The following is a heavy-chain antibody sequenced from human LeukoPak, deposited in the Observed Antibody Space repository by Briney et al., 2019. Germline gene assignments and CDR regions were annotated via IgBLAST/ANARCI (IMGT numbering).Heavy chain of an antibody. CDR1: GFIFSSYA. J-gene: IGHJ5*02. V-gene: IGHV3-48*04. CDR3: ARDRSSYSSGWGDWFDP. D-gene: IGHD6-19*01. CDR2: ISSSSSTI. Sequence: GGSLRLSCVASGFIFSSYAMNWVRQAPGKGLEWVSYISSSSSTIYYADSVKGRFTISRDNAKNSLYLQMNSLRAEDTAVYYCARDRSSYSSGWGDWFDPWGQGTLVTVSS.